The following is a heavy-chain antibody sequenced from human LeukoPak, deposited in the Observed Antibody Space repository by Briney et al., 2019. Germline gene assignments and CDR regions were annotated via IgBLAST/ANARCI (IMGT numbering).Heavy chain of an antibody. CDR3: ARPSYSSSWDPFDY. J-gene: IGHJ4*02. CDR2: INHSGST. Sequence: SETLSLTCAVYGGSFSGCYWSWIRQPPGKGLEWIGEINHSGSTNYNPSLKSRVTISVDTSKNQFSLKLSSVTAADTAVYYCARPSYSSSWDPFDYWGQGTLVTVSS. V-gene: IGHV4-34*01. D-gene: IGHD6-13*01. CDR1: GGSFSGCY.